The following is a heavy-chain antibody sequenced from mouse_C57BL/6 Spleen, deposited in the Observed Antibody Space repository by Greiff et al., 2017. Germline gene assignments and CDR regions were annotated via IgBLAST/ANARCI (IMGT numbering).Heavy chain of an antibody. CDR1: GFTFSSYT. CDR3: ARRDYDVGWYFDV. V-gene: IGHV5-9*01. Sequence: EVQVVESGGGLVKPGGSLKLSCAASGFTFSSYTMSWVRQTPEKRLEWVATISGGGGNTYYPDSVKGRFTISRDNAKNTLYLQMSSLRSEDTALYYCARRDYDVGWYFDVWGTGTTVTVSS. CDR2: ISGGGGNT. J-gene: IGHJ1*03. D-gene: IGHD2-4*01.